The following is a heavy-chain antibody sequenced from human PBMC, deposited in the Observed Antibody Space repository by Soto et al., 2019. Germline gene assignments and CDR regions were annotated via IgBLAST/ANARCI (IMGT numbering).Heavy chain of an antibody. CDR1: GASISGFY. J-gene: IGHJ5*02. V-gene: IGHV4-4*07. CDR3: VRDGTKTLRDWFDP. D-gene: IGHD1-1*01. Sequence: PSETLSLTCTVSGASISGFYWSWIRKSAGKGLGWIGRIYATGTTDYNPSLKSRVMMSVXRXXXXFXLXLXXXTAAXTAVYYCVRDGTKTLRDWFDPWGQGISVTVSS. CDR2: IYATGTT.